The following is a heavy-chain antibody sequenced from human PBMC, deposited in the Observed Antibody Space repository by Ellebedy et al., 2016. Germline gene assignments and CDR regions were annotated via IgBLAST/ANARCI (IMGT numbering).Heavy chain of an antibody. CDR3: ARGTTMGGATRDRFDF. J-gene: IGHJ4*02. V-gene: IGHV1-18*04. D-gene: IGHD1-26*01. CDR2: ISAYNGNT. Sequence: ASVKVSCKASGYTFTSYGISWVRQAPGQGLEWMGWISAYNGNTNYAQKLQGRVTMTTDTSTSTAYMELRSLRSEDTAVYYCARGTTMGGATRDRFDFWGQGSLVTVSS. CDR1: GYTFTSYG.